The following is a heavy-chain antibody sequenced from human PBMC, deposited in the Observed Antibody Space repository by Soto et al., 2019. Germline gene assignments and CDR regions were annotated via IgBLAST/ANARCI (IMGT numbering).Heavy chain of an antibody. CDR1: GFTVSINQ. CDR3: ARGGAYDV. D-gene: IGHD3-3*01. Sequence: LRLSCAASGFTVSINQMSWVRQAPGMGLEWVSVINSGGYTYHADSVKGRFTISRDNSKNTVYLQMKSLRAEDTAVYYCARGGAYDVWGQGSLVTVSS. V-gene: IGHV3-53*01. J-gene: IGHJ4*02. CDR2: INSGGYT.